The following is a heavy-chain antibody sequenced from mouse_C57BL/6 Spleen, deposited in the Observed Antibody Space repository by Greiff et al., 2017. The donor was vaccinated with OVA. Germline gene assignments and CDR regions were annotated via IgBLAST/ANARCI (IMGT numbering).Heavy chain of an antibody. CDR2: IYPGSGST. CDR1: GYTFTSYW. Sequence: QVQLQQPGAELVKPGASVKMSCKASGYTFTSYWITWVKQRPGQGLEWIGDIYPGSGSTNYNEKFKSKATLTVDTSSSTAYMQLSSLTSEDSAVYYCARGDSSGYRCFAYWGQGTLVTVSA. D-gene: IGHD3-2*02. V-gene: IGHV1-55*01. J-gene: IGHJ3*01. CDR3: ARGDSSGYRCFAY.